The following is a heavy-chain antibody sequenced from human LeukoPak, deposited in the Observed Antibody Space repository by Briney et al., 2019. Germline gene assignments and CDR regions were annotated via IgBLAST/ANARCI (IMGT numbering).Heavy chain of an antibody. V-gene: IGHV1-69*04. D-gene: IGHD6-13*01. CDR1: GYTFTSYD. J-gene: IGHJ4*02. Sequence: SVKVSCKASGYTFTSYDINWVRQATGQGLEWMGRIIPILGIANYAQKFQGRVTITADKSTSTAYMELSSLRSEDTAVYYCARSRTYSSSWAFDYWGQGTLVTVSS. CDR3: ARSRTYSSSWAFDY. CDR2: IIPILGIA.